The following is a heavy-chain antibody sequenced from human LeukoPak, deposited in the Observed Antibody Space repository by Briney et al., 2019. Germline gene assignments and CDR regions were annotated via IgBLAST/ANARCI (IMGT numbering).Heavy chain of an antibody. CDR3: ARGIVVVPAAIFPGLMDV. CDR1: GFTFSSYG. V-gene: IGHV3-33*01. Sequence: GGSLRLSCAASGFTFSSYGMHWVRQAPGKGLEWVAVIWYDGSNKYYADSVKGRFTISRDNSKNTLYLQINSLRAEDTAVYYCARGIVVVPAAIFPGLMDVWGKGTTVTVSS. CDR2: IWYDGSNK. D-gene: IGHD2-2*01. J-gene: IGHJ6*04.